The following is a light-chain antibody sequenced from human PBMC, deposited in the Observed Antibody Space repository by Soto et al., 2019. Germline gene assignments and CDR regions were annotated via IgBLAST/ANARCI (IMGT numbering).Light chain of an antibody. CDR2: GAS. V-gene: IGKV3-20*01. CDR3: PQHGRT. CDR1: QTVRRNS. J-gene: IGKJ1*01. Sequence: ENVRTHAAYGLCVAPGESRALSCRASQTVRRNSLTCYQVKRGQDPRLVIYGASTRATGIQDRFSASGYGIDFNLKLRKVETDDFAVPSCPQHGRTFGQGTLVDIK.